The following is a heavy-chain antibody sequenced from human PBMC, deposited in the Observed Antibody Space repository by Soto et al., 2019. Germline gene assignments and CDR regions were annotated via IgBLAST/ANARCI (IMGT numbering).Heavy chain of an antibody. CDR1: GFKVSNYA. J-gene: IGHJ4*02. V-gene: IGHV3-23*01. CDR2: ISATGGGT. D-gene: IGHD3-16*01. Sequence: GGSLRLSCAASGFKVSNYAMSWVRQAPGKGLEWVSLISATGGGTYYADSVKGRFTISRDNSHNTLYLQVHSLTAEDTAVYYCAKDRRAGGNSAFYFDFWGQGAQVTVSS. CDR3: AKDRRAGGNSAFYFDF.